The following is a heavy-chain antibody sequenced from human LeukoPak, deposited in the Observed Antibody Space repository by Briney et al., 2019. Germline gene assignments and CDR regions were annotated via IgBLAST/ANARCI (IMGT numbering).Heavy chain of an antibody. D-gene: IGHD1-26*01. CDR3: ARLPRGTYDLT. J-gene: IGHJ5*02. CDR2: VSYGGST. V-gene: IGHV4-59*01. CDR1: GDSISNYY. Sequence: PSETLSLTCTVSGDSISNYYWNWVRQAPGKGVEWIGFVSYGGSTIYSPSFKSRVVISVDTSRNQFSLRLTSVTAADTAVYYCARLPRGTYDLTWGQGTLVTVFS.